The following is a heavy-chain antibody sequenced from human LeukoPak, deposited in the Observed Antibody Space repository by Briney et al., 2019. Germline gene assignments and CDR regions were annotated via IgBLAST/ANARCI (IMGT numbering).Heavy chain of an antibody. V-gene: IGHV3-48*03. CDR1: GFTFSSYE. CDR2: ISSSGSTI. Sequence: GGSLRLSCAASGFTFSSYEMNWVRQAPGKGLEWVSYISSSGSTIYYADSVKGRFTISRDNAKNSLYLQMDSLRAEDTAVYYCARDRTYYYDSSGYPEYFQHWGQGTLVTVSS. J-gene: IGHJ1*01. D-gene: IGHD3-22*01. CDR3: ARDRTYYYDSSGYPEYFQH.